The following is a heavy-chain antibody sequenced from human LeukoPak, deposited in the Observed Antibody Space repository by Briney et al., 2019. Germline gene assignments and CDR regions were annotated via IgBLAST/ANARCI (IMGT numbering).Heavy chain of an antibody. CDR2: IYYTGGT. J-gene: IGHJ4*02. D-gene: IGHD6-19*01. V-gene: IGHV4-59*08. CDR3: AKYGNSGWVIDN. Sequence: SETLSLTCTVSGGSIGSDYWSWIRQPPGKGLEYIGYIYYTGGTNYNPSLKSRVTISVDTSKNQFSLKLSSVTAADTAVYFCAKYGNSGWVIDNWGQGTLVTVSS. CDR1: GGSIGSDY.